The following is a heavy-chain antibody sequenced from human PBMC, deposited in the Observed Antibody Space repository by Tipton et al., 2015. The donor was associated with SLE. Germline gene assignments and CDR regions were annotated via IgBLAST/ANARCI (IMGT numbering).Heavy chain of an antibody. J-gene: IGHJ4*02. CDR1: GFTFSTYT. V-gene: IGHV3-23*01. CDR2: AVSSDGST. Sequence: SLRLSCVASGFTFSTYTMNWVRQAPGKGLEWVSGAVSSDGSTVYSDSVKGRFTVSRDNSKNTLYLEMNSLSAEDTAIYYCAKGSGLTDYWGQGTLVTVSS. CDR3: AKGSGLTDY.